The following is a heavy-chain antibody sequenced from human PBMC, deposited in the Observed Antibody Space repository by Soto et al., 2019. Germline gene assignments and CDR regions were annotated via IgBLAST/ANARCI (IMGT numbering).Heavy chain of an antibody. CDR2: ISGSGGST. Sequence: GGSLRLSCAASGFTFSSYAMSWVRQSPGKGLEWVSAISGSGGSTYYADSVKGRFTIPRDNSKNTLYLQMNSLRAEDTAVYYCAKDRIAARRLGNYYYGMDVWGQGTTVTVSS. V-gene: IGHV3-23*01. J-gene: IGHJ6*02. D-gene: IGHD6-6*01. CDR3: AKDRIAARRLGNYYYGMDV. CDR1: GFTFSSYA.